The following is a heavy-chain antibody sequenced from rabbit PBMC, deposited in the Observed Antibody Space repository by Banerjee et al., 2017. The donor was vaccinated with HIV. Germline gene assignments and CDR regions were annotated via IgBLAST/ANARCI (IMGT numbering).Heavy chain of an antibody. CDR1: GSTLSRYH. V-gene: IGHV1S47*01. Sequence: QEQLEESGGGLVQPEGSLTLTCTASGSTLSRYHICWFRQAPGKGLEWIGCIATGDGSTYYASWAKGRFTITRSTSLSTVTLQLTSLTAADTATYFCARENNDWEYFNLWAQGPWSPS. D-gene: IGHD2-1*01. CDR2: IATGDGST. CDR3: ARENNDWEYFNL. J-gene: IGHJ4*01.